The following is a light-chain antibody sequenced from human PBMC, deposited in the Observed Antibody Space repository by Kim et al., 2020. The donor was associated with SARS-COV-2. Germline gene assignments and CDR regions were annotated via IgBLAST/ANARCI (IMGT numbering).Light chain of an antibody. V-gene: IGLV3-19*01. CDR1: SLRSYY. Sequence: SSELTQDPAVSVALGQTVRITCQGDSLRSYYASWYQQKPGQAPVLVIYGKNNRPSGIPDRFSGSSSGNTASLTLTGAQAEDEADYYCNSRDSSGNHLEVF. J-gene: IGLJ2*01. CDR2: GKN. CDR3: NSRDSSGNHLEV.